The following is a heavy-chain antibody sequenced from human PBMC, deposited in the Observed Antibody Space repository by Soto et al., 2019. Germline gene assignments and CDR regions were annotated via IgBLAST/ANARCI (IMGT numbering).Heavy chain of an antibody. Sequence: ASVKVSCKASGYTFTSYAMHWVRQAPGQRLEWMGWINAGNGNTKYSQKFQGRVTITRDTSASTAYMELSSLRSEDTAVYYCARGRAGVAVAGRKEDYWGQGTLVTVSS. CDR3: ARGRAGVAVAGRKEDY. V-gene: IGHV1-3*01. CDR2: INAGNGNT. CDR1: GYTFTSYA. J-gene: IGHJ4*02. D-gene: IGHD6-19*01.